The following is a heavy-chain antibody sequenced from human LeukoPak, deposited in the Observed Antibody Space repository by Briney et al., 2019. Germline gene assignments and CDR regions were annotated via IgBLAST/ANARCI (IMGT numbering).Heavy chain of an antibody. Sequence: SETLSLTCAVYGGSFSGYYWSWIRQPPGKGLGWIGEINHSGSTNYNPSLKSRVTISVDTSKNQFSLKLSSVTAADTAVYYCARLTSWRPVDYWGQGTLVTVSS. V-gene: IGHV4-34*01. CDR1: GGSFSGYY. CDR2: INHSGST. CDR3: ARLTSWRPVDY. J-gene: IGHJ4*02. D-gene: IGHD2-2*01.